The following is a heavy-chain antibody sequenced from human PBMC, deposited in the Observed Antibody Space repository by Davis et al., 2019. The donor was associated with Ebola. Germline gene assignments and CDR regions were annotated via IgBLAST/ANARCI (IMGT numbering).Heavy chain of an antibody. D-gene: IGHD4-17*01. Sequence: PGGSLRLSCAASGFTFSSYSMSWVRQAPGKGLEWVSSISSSSSYIYYADSVKGRFTISRDNAKNSLYLQMNSLRAEDTAVYYCAREDGDYSPFDYWGQGTLVTVSS. CDR1: GFTFSSYS. CDR3: AREDGDYSPFDY. V-gene: IGHV3-21*01. J-gene: IGHJ4*02. CDR2: ISSSSSYI.